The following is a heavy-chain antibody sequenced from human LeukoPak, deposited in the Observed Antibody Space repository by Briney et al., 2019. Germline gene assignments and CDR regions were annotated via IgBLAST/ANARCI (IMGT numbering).Heavy chain of an antibody. CDR3: ARDWLIYDILTGLFDY. CDR2: ISYDGSNK. V-gene: IGHV3-30-3*01. Sequence: PGGSLRLSCAASGFTFSSYAMHWVRQAPGKGLEWVAVISYDGSNKYYADSVKGRFTISRDNSKNTLYLQMNSLRAEDTAVYYCARDWLIYDILTGLFDYWGQGTLVTVSS. D-gene: IGHD3-9*01. J-gene: IGHJ4*02. CDR1: GFTFSSYA.